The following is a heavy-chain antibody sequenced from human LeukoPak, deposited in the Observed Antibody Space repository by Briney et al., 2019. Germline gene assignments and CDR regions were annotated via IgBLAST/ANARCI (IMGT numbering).Heavy chain of an antibody. CDR1: GFSFSNYA. D-gene: IGHD2-21*02. V-gene: IGHV3-23*01. Sequence: GGSLRLSCAASGFSFSNYAMSWVRQAPGRGLEWVSGISGSGDNTYYADSVKGRFTVSRDNFKNALYVQMKSLRAEDTAVYYCAKDFVVVPGNVNYFDYWGQGTLVTVSS. CDR3: AKDFVVVPGNVNYFDY. J-gene: IGHJ4*02. CDR2: ISGSGDNT.